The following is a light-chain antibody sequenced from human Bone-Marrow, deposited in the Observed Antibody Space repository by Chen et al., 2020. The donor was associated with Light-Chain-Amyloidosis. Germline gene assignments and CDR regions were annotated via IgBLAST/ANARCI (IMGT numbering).Light chain of an antibody. CDR2: RDT. J-gene: IGLJ2*01. CDR3: QSADSSGTYEVI. Sequence: SYELTQPPSVSVSPGQTARLTCSGDDLPTKYAYWYRQKQGQAPVLVIHRDTERPSGISERFSGSSSGTTATLTISGVQAEDEADYHCQSADSSGTYEVIFGGGTKLTVL. V-gene: IGLV3-25*03. CDR1: DLPTKY.